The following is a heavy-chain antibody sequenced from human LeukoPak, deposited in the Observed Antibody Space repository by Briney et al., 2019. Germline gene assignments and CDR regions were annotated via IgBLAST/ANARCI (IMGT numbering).Heavy chain of an antibody. V-gene: IGHV3-21*01. CDR2: ISGSSDYI. CDR1: GFTFSSYS. D-gene: IGHD4-23*01. J-gene: IGHJ4*02. CDR3: ARDDYGGNDYFDY. Sequence: PGGSLRLSCAASGFTFSSYSINWVRQAPGKGLECVSSISGSSDYIYYAASVKGRFTISRDNAKNSLYLQMNSLRAEDTAVYYCARDDYGGNDYFDYWGQGTLVTVSS.